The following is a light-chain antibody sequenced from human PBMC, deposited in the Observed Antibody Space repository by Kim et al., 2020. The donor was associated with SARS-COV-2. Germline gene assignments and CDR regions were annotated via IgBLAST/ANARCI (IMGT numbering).Light chain of an antibody. Sequence: QSALTQPASVSGSPGQSITISCTGTSSDVGGSNHVSWFQQHPDQAPKLMIFDVSERPSGVSSRFSGSKSGNTASLTISGLQADDEADYYCNSFTTSSTHVFGTGTKVTVL. CDR1: SSDVGGSNH. J-gene: IGLJ1*01. V-gene: IGLV2-14*03. CDR2: DVS. CDR3: NSFTTSSTHV.